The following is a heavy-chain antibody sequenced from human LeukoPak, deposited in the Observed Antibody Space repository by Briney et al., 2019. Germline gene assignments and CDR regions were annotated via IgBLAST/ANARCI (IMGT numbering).Heavy chain of an antibody. J-gene: IGHJ4*02. CDR2: IYYSGAT. V-gene: IGHV4-39*01. Sequence: PSETLSLTCTVSGGSISSSSYYWAWIRQPPGKGLEWIGSIYYSGATYYNPSLKSRVTISVDTSKNQFSLKVSSVTAADTAVYYCASRHGGGYWGQGTLVTVSS. CDR1: GGSISSSSYY. CDR3: ASRHGGGY. D-gene: IGHD2-21*01.